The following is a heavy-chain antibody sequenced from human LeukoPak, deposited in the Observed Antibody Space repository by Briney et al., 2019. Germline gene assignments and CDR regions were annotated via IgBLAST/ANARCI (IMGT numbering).Heavy chain of an antibody. CDR1: GGSISSHY. V-gene: IGHV4-59*11. D-gene: IGHD2-2*01. CDR2: IYYSGST. CDR3: ARGYCSSTSCVAFDP. J-gene: IGHJ5*02. Sequence: PSETLSLTCTVSGGSISSHYWSWIRQPPGKGLEWIGYIYYSGSTNYNPSLKSRVTISVDTSKNQFSLKPSSVTAADTAVYYCARGYCSSTSCVAFDPWGQGTLVTVSS.